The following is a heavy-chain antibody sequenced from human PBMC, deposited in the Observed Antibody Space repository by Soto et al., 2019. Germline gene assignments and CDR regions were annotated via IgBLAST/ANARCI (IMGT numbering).Heavy chain of an antibody. Sequence: PSETLSLSCAVYGGSFSGYYWSWIRQPPGKGLEWIGEINHSGSTNYNPSLKSRVTISVDTSKNQFSLKLSSVTAADTAVYYCARAPSMVRNYYYYGMDVWGQGTTVT. D-gene: IGHD3-10*01. J-gene: IGHJ6*02. CDR3: ARAPSMVRNYYYYGMDV. V-gene: IGHV4-34*01. CDR2: INHSGST. CDR1: GGSFSGYY.